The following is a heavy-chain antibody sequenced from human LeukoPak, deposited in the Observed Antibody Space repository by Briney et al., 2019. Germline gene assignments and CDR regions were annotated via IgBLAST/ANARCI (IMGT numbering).Heavy chain of an antibody. D-gene: IGHD3-22*01. J-gene: IGHJ4*02. V-gene: IGHV3-11*01. CDR2: ISSSGSTI. Sequence: GGSLRLSCAASGFTFSDYYMSWIRQAPGKGLEWVSYISSSGSTIYYADSVKGRFTISRDNAKNSLYLQMNSLRAEDTAVYYCARAEAYYDSSGYGFDYRGQGTLVTVSS. CDR3: ARAEAYYDSSGYGFDY. CDR1: GFTFSDYY.